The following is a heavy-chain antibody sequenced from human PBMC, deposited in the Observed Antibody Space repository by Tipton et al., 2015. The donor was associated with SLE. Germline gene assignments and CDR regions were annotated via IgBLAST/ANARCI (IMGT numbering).Heavy chain of an antibody. CDR2: IFSTGIT. J-gene: IGHJ4*02. CDR1: GVSISRGSYF. D-gene: IGHD4-17*01. CDR3: ARDSHTDYGDFYVDS. Sequence: TLSLTCSVSGVSISRGSYFWTWIRQPAGKGLEWVGHIFSTGITDYNPSLKSRVSISADTSKNQFSLHLDSMTAADTAVYYCARDSHTDYGDFYVDSWGQGTLVTVSS. V-gene: IGHV4-61*09.